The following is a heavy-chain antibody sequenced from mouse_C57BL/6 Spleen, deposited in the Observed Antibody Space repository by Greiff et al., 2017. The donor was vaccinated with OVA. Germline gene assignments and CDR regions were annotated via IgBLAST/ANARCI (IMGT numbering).Heavy chain of an antibody. CDR1: GFTFSSYG. D-gene: IGHD2-4*01. Sequence: EVQGVESGGDLVKPGGSLKLSCAASGFTFSSYGMSWVRQTPDKRLEWVATISSGGSYTYYPDGVKGRFTISRDNAKNTLYLQMSSLKSEDTAMYYCARQNDYWFAYWGQGTLVTVSA. J-gene: IGHJ3*01. CDR2: ISSGGSYT. V-gene: IGHV5-6*01. CDR3: ARQNDYWFAY.